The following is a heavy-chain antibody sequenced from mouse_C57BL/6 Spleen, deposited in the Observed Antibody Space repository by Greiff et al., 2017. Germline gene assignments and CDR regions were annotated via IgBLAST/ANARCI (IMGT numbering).Heavy chain of an antibody. J-gene: IGHJ4*01. CDR3: TREKGWLLSLLGYAMDY. D-gene: IGHD2-3*01. V-gene: IGHV1-15*01. CDR2: IDPETGGT. Sequence: QVQLQQSGAELVRPGASVTLSCKASGYTFTDYEMHWVKQTPVHGLEWIGAIDPETGGTAYNQKFKGKAILTADKSSSTAYMELRSLTSEDSAVYYCTREKGWLLSLLGYAMDYWGQGTSVTVSS. CDR1: GYTFTDYE.